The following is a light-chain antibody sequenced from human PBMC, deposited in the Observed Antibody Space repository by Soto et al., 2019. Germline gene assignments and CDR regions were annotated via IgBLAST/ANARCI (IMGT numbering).Light chain of an antibody. V-gene: IGLV2-8*01. CDR1: SSDVGGYNY. CDR2: EVT. J-gene: IGLJ1*01. CDR3: SSYAGSNNFV. Sequence: QSALTQPPSASGSLGQSVTISCTGTSSDVGGYNYVSWYQQHPGKAPKLMIYEVTKRPSGVPDRFSGSKSGKTASLTVSGIQAEDEADYYCSSYAGSNNFVFGTGTKLTVL.